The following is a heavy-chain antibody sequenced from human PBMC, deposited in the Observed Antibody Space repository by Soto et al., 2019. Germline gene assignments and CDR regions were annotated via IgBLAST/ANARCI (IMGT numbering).Heavy chain of an antibody. Sequence: QVQLVESGGGLVKTGGSLRLSCAASGFSLSDYYMSWIRQPPGTGLEWISYISIGGGTIHYADSVKGRFTISRDNAKNSLYLQMNSLRDEDTAVYYCARDRTTGWSPLDYWGQGTLVTVSS. CDR3: ARDRTTGWSPLDY. J-gene: IGHJ4*02. CDR2: ISIGGGTI. CDR1: GFSLSDYY. D-gene: IGHD6-19*01. V-gene: IGHV3-11*01.